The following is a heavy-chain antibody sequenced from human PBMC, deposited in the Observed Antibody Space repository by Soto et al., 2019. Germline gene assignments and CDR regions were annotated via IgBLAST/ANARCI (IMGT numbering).Heavy chain of an antibody. CDR1: GYTFTTYA. Sequence: QVHLVQSGAEEKKPGASVRVSCKASGYTFTTYAMHWVRQAPGQRLEWMGWINAGNGATKYSQNFQDRLTITRDPXXNTAFMEPSSLRSEDTAVYYCARGSAAAGQYYFDYWAQGPLVTVSS. D-gene: IGHD6-13*01. CDR2: INAGNGAT. CDR3: ARGSAAAGQYYFDY. V-gene: IGHV1-3*05. J-gene: IGHJ4*02.